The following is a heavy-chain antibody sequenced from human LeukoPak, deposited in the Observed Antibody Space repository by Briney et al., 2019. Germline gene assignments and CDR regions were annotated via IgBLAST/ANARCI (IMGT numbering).Heavy chain of an antibody. CDR1: GFTVSSIY. CDR3: ARGSGFETGDY. Sequence: GGSLRLSCAASGFTVSSIYMSWVRQAPGKGLEWISVTYGGSNTYYYADSVKGRFTISRDNSKNTVYLQMNSLRVEDTAIYYCARGSGFETGDYWGQGTLVTVSS. V-gene: IGHV3-53*01. D-gene: IGHD5-12*01. CDR2: TYGGSNT. J-gene: IGHJ4*02.